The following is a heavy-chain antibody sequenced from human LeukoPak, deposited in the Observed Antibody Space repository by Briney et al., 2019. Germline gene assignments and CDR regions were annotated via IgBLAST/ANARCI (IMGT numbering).Heavy chain of an antibody. D-gene: IGHD3-10*01. Sequence: GGSLRLSCAASGFTFTRYTISWVPQAPGKGLDWVSGISGSGGTTYYADSVKGRFTISKDDSKNTVYLQMNSLRVEDTAVYYCANLEITMVRGPWGQGTLVTVSS. CDR3: ANLEITMVRGP. CDR1: GFTFTRYT. V-gene: IGHV3-23*01. J-gene: IGHJ5*02. CDR2: ISGSGGTT.